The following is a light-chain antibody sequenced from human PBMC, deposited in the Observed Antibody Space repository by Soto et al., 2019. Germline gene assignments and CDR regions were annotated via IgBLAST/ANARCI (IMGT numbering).Light chain of an antibody. CDR1: QDIINH. Sequence: DIQMTQSPSSLSASVGDTVTITCRASQDIINHLAWYQQRPGKVPNLLIYGASTLHSGVPSRVRGSGSGKHFTLTISSLQPEDVATYYCQNYHLALGTFGEGTRIEIK. CDR3: QNYHLALGT. V-gene: IGKV1-27*01. CDR2: GAS. J-gene: IGKJ5*01.